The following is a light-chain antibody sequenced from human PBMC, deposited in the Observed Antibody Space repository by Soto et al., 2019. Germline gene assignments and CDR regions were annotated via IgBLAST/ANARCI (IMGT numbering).Light chain of an antibody. J-gene: IGLJ2*01. CDR2: GVT. V-gene: IGLV2-14*01. CDR1: SSDVGAYNY. Sequence: QSARAQPASVSGSPGQSITISCTGTSSDVGAYNYVSWYQQHPGKAPKLMIYGVTNRPSGVSNRFSGSKSGNTASLTISGLQAEDEADYYCSSYTTSTTLSVVFGGGTKLTVL. CDR3: SSYTTSTTLSVV.